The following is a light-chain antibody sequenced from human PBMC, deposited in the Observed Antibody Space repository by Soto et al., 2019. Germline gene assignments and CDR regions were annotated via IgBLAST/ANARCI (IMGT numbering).Light chain of an antibody. CDR1: QSISSW. CDR2: AAS. CDR3: QQSYTGRT. Sequence: IQLTQSPSSLSASVGDRVTITCRASQSISSWLAWYQQKPGKAPKLLIYAASSLQSGVPSRFSGSRSGTDFTLTISSLQPEDFATYYCQQSYTGRTFGQGTKVDIK. J-gene: IGKJ1*01. V-gene: IGKV1-39*01.